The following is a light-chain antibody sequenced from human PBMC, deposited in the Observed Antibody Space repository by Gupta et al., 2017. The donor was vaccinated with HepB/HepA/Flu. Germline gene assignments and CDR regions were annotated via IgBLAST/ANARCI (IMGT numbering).Light chain of an antibody. CDR2: DVY. J-gene: IGLJ2*01. V-gene: IGLV2-14*03. CDR3: NSFTSSSTLV. Sequence: QPALTQPPSVSGFPGQSLTTSCTATSSDVGLYDFVSWYQQHPGRAPKLIIDDVYNRPSGVADRFSGSKSGNTASLTISGLQAEDEADYYCNSFTSSSTLVFGGGTKVTVL. CDR1: SSDVGLYDF.